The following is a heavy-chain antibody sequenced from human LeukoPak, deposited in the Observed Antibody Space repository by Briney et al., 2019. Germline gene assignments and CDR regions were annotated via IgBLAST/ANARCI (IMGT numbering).Heavy chain of an antibody. V-gene: IGHV3-49*04. CDR1: GFTLGDYG. CDR3: TRGILRFLEWLLPSDH. CDR2: IRSKVYGGTT. D-gene: IGHD3-3*01. Sequence: GRSLRLSCTTSGFTLGDYGINWVRQAPGKGLEWVGFIRSKVYGGTTEYAASVKGRFTISKDDSKSIAYLHMNSLKTEDTAVYYCTRGILRFLEWLLPSDHWGQGTLVTVSS. J-gene: IGHJ5*02.